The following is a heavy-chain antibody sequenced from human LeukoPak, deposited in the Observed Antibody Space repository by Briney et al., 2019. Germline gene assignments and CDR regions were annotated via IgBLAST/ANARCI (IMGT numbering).Heavy chain of an antibody. V-gene: IGHV5-51*01. J-gene: IGHJ4*02. CDR1: GYRLTSHW. D-gene: IGHD6-19*01. Sequence: GESLKISCKGSGYRLTSHWIGWVRPMPGKGLELMGIIHPPDSNTRYSPSFQGQVTISVDKSISTAYLQWSSLKASDSAMYYCAKQGGDSSSGNSQTLDNWGQGTLVTVSS. CDR3: AKQGGDSSSGNSQTLDN. CDR2: IHPPDSNT.